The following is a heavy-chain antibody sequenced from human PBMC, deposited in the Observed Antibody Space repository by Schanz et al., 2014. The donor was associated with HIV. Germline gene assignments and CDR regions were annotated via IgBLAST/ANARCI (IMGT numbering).Heavy chain of an antibody. D-gene: IGHD6-13*01. CDR1: GYTFTNYG. V-gene: IGHV1-18*01. J-gene: IGHJ4*02. Sequence: QVQLVQSGLEVKKPGASVKVSCKASGYTFTNYGITWVRQAPGQGLEWVGWISTSNGNTNYAQKVQGRVTLTTDTSTSTAYMELSSLRSEDTAVYYCARDSPVAAGTLDYWGQGTLVTVSS. CDR2: ISTSNGNT. CDR3: ARDSPVAAGTLDY.